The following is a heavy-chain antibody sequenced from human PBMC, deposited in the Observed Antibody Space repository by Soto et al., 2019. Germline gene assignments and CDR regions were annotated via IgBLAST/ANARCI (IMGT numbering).Heavy chain of an antibody. CDR3: GTRPGGGGY. J-gene: IGHJ4*02. D-gene: IGHD3-10*01. Sequence: EVQLVESGGGLIQPGGSLRLSCAVSGFTVSNNYMSWVRQAPGKGLEGVSVIYSGGYTAYGDSVKGRFTISRDNSKKPTYLQINSLGAAHPAGVFCGTRPGGGGYWGQGTLVTVSS. V-gene: IGHV3-53*01. CDR2: IYSGGYT. CDR1: GFTVSNNY.